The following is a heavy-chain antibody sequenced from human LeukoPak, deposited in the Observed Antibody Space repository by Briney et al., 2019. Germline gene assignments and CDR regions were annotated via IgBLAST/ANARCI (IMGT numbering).Heavy chain of an antibody. D-gene: IGHD1-26*01. CDR1: GYSFTSYW. J-gene: IGHJ4*02. Sequence: GESLKISCKGSGYSFTSYWIGWVRQMPGKSLERMWIIYPGDSDTRYSPSFQGQVTISADKSISTAYLQWSSLKASDTAMYYCARVARGGGSYSGGSDYWGQGTLVTVSS. CDR2: IYPGDSDT. V-gene: IGHV5-51*01. CDR3: ARVARGGGSYSGGSDY.